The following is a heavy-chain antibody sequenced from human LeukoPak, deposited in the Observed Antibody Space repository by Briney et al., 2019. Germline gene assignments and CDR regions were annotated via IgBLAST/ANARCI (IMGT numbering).Heavy chain of an antibody. CDR2: INPNSGGT. V-gene: IGHV1-2*02. CDR3: ASDLQVVPAAIMGGPYYYYMDV. D-gene: IGHD2-2*02. J-gene: IGHJ6*03. Sequence: ASAKVSCKASGYTFTGYYMHWVRQAPGQGLEWMGWINPNSGGTNYAQKFQGRVTMTRDTSISTAYMELSRLRSDDTAVYYCASDLQVVPAAIMGGPYYYYMDVWGKGTTVTVSS. CDR1: GYTFTGYY.